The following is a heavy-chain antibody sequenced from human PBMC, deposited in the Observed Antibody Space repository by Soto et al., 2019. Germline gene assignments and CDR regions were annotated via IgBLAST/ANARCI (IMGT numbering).Heavy chain of an antibody. CDR1: GGYVNSGNYY. D-gene: IGHD1-1*01. V-gene: IGHV4-61*01. CDR3: ARVERGTATTVVDAFDI. Sequence: PSETLSLTCAVFGGYVNSGNYYWSWIRQPPGKGLEWIGEMSHSGGTHFNPSLKSRVTISVDTSKNQFSLKMSSVTAADTALYYCARVERGTATTVVDAFDIWGPGTMVTVSS. CDR2: MSHSGGT. J-gene: IGHJ3*02.